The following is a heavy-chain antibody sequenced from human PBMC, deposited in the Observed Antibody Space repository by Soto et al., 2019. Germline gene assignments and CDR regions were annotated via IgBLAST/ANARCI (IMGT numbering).Heavy chain of an antibody. CDR2: ISAYNGNT. CDR3: ARDTTVITMIVVVIPSDDAFDI. D-gene: IGHD3-22*01. V-gene: IGHV1-18*01. Sequence: ASVNVSCKASGYTFTSYGISWVRQAPGQGLEWMGWISAYNGNTNYAQKLQGRVTMTTDTSTSTAYMELRSLRSDDTAVYYCARDTTVITMIVVVIPSDDAFDIWGQGTMVTVSS. CDR1: GYTFTSYG. J-gene: IGHJ3*02.